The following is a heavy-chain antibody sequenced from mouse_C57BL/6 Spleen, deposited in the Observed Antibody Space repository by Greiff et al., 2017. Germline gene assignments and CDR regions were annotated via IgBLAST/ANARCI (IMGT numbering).Heavy chain of an antibody. D-gene: IGHD4-1*01. Sequence: EVQLVESGGGLVQPKGSLKLSCAASGFSFNTYAMNWVRQAPGKGLEWVARIRSKSNNYATYYAASVKDRFPISRDDSESMLYLQMNNLKTEDTAMYYCVSEGANWGSWFAYWGQGTLVTVSA. V-gene: IGHV10-1*01. J-gene: IGHJ3*01. CDR2: IRSKSNNYAT. CDR3: VSEGANWGSWFAY. CDR1: GFSFNTYA.